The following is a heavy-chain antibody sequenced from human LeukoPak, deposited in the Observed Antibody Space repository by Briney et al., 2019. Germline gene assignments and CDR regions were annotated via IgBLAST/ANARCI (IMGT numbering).Heavy chain of an antibody. CDR2: IYTSGST. D-gene: IGHD3-16*01. CDR1: GGSISSYY. CDR3: ARETSQKGAHYMDV. J-gene: IGHJ6*03. V-gene: IGHV4-4*07. Sequence: SETLSLTCTVSGGSISSYYWSWIRQSPGKGLECIGRIYTSGSTNYNPSLKSRVTISVDTSKNQFSLKLSSVTAADTAVYYCARETSQKGAHYMDVWGKGTTVTISS.